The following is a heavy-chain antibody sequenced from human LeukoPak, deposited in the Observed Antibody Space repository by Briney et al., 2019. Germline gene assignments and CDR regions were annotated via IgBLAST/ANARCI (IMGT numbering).Heavy chain of an antibody. Sequence: ASVKVSCKVSGHTFTDYYMHWVQQAPGKGLECIGLVDPEDGETIYAEKFQGRVTITADTSTDTAYMELSSLRSEDTAVYYCATVTAMVPFDYWGQGTLVTVSS. CDR2: VDPEDGET. D-gene: IGHD5-18*01. V-gene: IGHV1-69-2*01. CDR1: GHTFTDYY. J-gene: IGHJ4*02. CDR3: ATVTAMVPFDY.